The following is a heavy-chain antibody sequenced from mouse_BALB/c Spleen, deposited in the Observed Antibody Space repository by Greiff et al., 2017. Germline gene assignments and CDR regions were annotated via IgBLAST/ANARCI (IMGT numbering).Heavy chain of an antibody. CDR2: ISSGSSTI. Sequence: EVKVVESGGGLVQPGGSRKLSCAASGFTFSSFGMHWVRQAPEKGLEWVAYISSGSSTIYYADTVKGRFTISRDNPKNTLFLQMTSLRSEDTAMYYCAREGLYGNPDYWGQGTTLTVSS. D-gene: IGHD2-1*01. CDR3: AREGLYGNPDY. V-gene: IGHV5-17*02. CDR1: GFTFSSFG. J-gene: IGHJ2*01.